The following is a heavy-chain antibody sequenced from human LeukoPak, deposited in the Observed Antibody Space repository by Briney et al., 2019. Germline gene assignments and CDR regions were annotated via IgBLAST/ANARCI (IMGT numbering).Heavy chain of an antibody. J-gene: IGHJ4*02. Sequence: GGSLTLSCEASGFSFSDYYMTWIRQPPGKGLEWIAYIKSESTTIYYADSVKGRFTISRDDAKNSLFLQMNSLRAEDTAVYYCATIPSRPYWGQGTLVTVSS. CDR1: GFSFSDYY. V-gene: IGHV3-11*01. CDR3: ATIPSRPY. CDR2: IKSESTTI.